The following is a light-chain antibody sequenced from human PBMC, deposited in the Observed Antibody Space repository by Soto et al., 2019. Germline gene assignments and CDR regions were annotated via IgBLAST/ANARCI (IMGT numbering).Light chain of an antibody. CDR3: QQYNSYPLT. V-gene: IGKV1-5*03. J-gene: IGKJ4*01. CDR1: QSISSW. CDR2: KAS. Sequence: DIQMTQSPSTLPASVGDRVTITCRASQSISSWLARYQQKPGKAPNLLIYKASSLESGVPSRFSGSGSGTEFTLTISSLLPDDFATDYCQQYNSYPLTFGGGTKVEIK.